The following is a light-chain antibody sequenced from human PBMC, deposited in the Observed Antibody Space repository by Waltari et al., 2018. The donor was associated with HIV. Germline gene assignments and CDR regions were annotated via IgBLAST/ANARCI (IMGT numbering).Light chain of an antibody. CDR2: GNS. V-gene: IGLV1-40*01. CDR3: QSYDSSLSGWGV. Sequence: QSVLTQPPSVSGAPGQRVTISCTGSSSNIRAGYDVHWYQQLPGTAPKLLIYGNSNRASGVPDRFAGSKSGTSASLAITGLQADDEADYYCQSYDSSLSGWGVFGTGTKVTVL. J-gene: IGLJ1*01. CDR1: SSNIRAGYD.